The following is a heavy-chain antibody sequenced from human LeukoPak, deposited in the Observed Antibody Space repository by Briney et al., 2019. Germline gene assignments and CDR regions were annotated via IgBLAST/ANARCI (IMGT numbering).Heavy chain of an antibody. J-gene: IGHJ5*02. CDR3: ARDLGTAVAGTGNWFDP. Sequence: SVKASCKASGGAFSSYAISWVRQAPGQGLEWMGGIIPILGTANYAQKFQGRVTITTDESTSTAYMELSSLRSEDTAVYYCARDLGTAVAGTGNWFDPWGQGTLVTVSS. CDR1: GGAFSSYA. CDR2: IIPILGTA. D-gene: IGHD6-19*01. V-gene: IGHV1-69*05.